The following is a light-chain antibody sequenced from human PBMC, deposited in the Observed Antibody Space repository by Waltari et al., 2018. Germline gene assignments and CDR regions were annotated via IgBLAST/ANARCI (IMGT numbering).Light chain of an antibody. J-gene: IGKJ4*01. V-gene: IGKV3-11*01. Sequence: EMVLPQSPATLSLSPGERPSLSCRASPSFSTFLAWSQQKPGQAPRPLIYHAANRATGIPARVSGRGSGTNFTLTIRTLEPEDFAVYYCQQRANWPPLSFGGGTRVEIK. CDR1: PSFSTF. CDR3: QQRANWPPLS. CDR2: HAA.